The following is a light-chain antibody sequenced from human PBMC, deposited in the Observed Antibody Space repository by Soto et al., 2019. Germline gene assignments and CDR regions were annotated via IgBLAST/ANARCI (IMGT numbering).Light chain of an antibody. J-gene: IGLJ1*01. CDR1: SSDVGGYNY. CDR2: EVN. CDR3: SSHTNSNTVYV. Sequence: QSALTQPPSASGSPGQSVTISCTGTSSDVGGYNYVSWYQQHPGKAPKLMIYEVNNRPSGVSNRFSGSKSGTTASLTISGLQAEDEADYYCSSHTNSNTVYVFGAGTKLTVL. V-gene: IGLV2-14*01.